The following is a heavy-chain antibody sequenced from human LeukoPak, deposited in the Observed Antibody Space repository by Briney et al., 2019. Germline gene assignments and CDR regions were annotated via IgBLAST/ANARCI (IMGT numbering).Heavy chain of an antibody. D-gene: IGHD1-26*01. Sequence: GGSLRLSCAASGFTFSSYSMNWVRQAPGKGLEWVSYISSSSSTIYYADSVKGRFTISRDNAKNSLYLQMNSLRAEDTAVYYCAKDSRDLVGATPPSGPFDYWGQGTLVTVSS. V-gene: IGHV3-48*01. CDR2: ISSSSSTI. CDR3: AKDSRDLVGATPPSGPFDY. J-gene: IGHJ4*02. CDR1: GFTFSSYS.